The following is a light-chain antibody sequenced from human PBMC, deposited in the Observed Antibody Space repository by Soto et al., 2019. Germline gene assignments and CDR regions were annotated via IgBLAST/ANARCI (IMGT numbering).Light chain of an antibody. V-gene: IGLV1-40*01. J-gene: IGLJ1*01. CDR3: QSYDRTLSDRYV. CDR1: SSSIGAGYD. Sequence: QSALTQPPSVSGAPGQRVTISCTGSSSSIGAGYDVHWYQQRPGTAPKLLIFGNSNRPSGVPDRFSGSKSGTSASLTITGLQAEDEGDYSCQSYDRTLSDRYVFGSGTKLTVL. CDR2: GNS.